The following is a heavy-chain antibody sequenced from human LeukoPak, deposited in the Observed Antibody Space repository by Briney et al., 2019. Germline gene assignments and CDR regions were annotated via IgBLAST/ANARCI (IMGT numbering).Heavy chain of an antibody. V-gene: IGHV3-7*01. Sequence: GGSLRLSCAASGFTFCRYWMSWVRQAPGKGLEWVANIKQDGSEKYYVDSVKGRFTISRDNAKNSLYLQMNSLRAEDTAVYYCAREPPPSIYCSGGSCYSDYYGMDVWGQGTTVTVSS. CDR3: AREPPPSIYCSGGSCYSDYYGMDV. D-gene: IGHD2-15*01. CDR2: IKQDGSEK. CDR1: GFTFCRYW. J-gene: IGHJ6*02.